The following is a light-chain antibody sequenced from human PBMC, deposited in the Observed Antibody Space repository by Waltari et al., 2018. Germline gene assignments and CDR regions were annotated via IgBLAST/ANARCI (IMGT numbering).Light chain of an antibody. Sequence: DIQMTQSPSSLSASVGDRVTITCRASQSISSYLNWYQPKPGKAPKLLIHAAASLQSGGPSRVSGSGSGTDFTLTISSLQPEDFATYYCQQSYSTPWTFGQGTKVEIK. J-gene: IGKJ1*01. CDR1: QSISSY. CDR3: QQSYSTPWT. V-gene: IGKV1-39*01. CDR2: AAA.